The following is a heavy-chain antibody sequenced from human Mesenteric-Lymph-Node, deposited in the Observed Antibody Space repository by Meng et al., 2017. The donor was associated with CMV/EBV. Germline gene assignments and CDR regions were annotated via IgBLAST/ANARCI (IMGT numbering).Heavy chain of an antibody. V-gene: IGHV1-18*01. CDR1: GYSFTSFG. J-gene: IGHJ1*01. CDR3: ARDFWSGYYNSAEYFHH. Sequence: ASVKVSCKASGYSFTSFGISWVRQAPGQGLEWMGWISAYNGNTNFAQKLQGRVTMTTNTSTSTAYMELRSLRSDDTAVYYCARDFWSGYYNSAEYFHHWGQGTLVTVPQ. CDR2: ISAYNGNT. D-gene: IGHD3-3*01.